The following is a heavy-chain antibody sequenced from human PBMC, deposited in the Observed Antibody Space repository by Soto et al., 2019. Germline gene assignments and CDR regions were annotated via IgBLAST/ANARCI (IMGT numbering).Heavy chain of an antibody. V-gene: IGHV6-1*01. CDR3: ARTSGYFDS. J-gene: IGHJ4*02. CDR2: TYYRSKWYN. D-gene: IGHD6-19*01. Sequence: SQTLSLTCAISGDSVSSISAAWNWIRQSPSRGLEWLGRTYYRSKWYNEYEVSARSRIAINPDTSRNQFSLQLDSVTPEDTAVYYCARTSGYFDSWGQGSLVTVSS. CDR1: GDSVSSISAA.